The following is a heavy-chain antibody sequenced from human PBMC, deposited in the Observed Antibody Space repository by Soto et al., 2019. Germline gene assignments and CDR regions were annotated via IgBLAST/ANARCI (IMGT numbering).Heavy chain of an antibody. CDR3: ATGRGVNFFYGMDV. V-gene: IGHV3-23*01. D-gene: IGHD3-10*01. CDR1: GFTFSSYA. Sequence: EVQLLESGGGLVQPGGSLRLSCAASGFTFSSYAMSWVRQAPGKGLEWVSAISGSGGSTYYADSVKGRFTITRDNSKNPLYLQMNSLRAEDTAVYYCATGRGVNFFYGMDVWGQGTTVTVSS. CDR2: ISGSGGST. J-gene: IGHJ6*02.